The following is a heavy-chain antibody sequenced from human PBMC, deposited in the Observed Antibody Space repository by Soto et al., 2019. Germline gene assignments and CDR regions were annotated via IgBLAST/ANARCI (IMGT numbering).Heavy chain of an antibody. Sequence: PSQTLSLTCAISGDSVSSNSAAWNWIRQSPSRGLEWLGRTYYRSKWYNDYAVSVKSRITINPDTSKNQFSLQLNSVTPEDTAVYYCARDLGMGIVATMYGMDVWGQGTTVTVSS. CDR2: TYYRSKWYN. J-gene: IGHJ6*02. CDR3: ARDLGMGIVATMYGMDV. D-gene: IGHD5-12*01. V-gene: IGHV6-1*01. CDR1: GDSVSSNSAA.